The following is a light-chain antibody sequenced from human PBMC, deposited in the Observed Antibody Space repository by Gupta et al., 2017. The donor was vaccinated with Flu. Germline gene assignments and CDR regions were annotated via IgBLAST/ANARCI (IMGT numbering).Light chain of an antibody. CDR1: SLRNFY. J-gene: IGLJ3*02. CDR3: NSRDTSGDHLVV. CDR2: GKN. V-gene: IGLV3-19*01. Sequence: SSELTQDPAVSVALGQTVRITCQGDSLRNFYASWYQQKPGQAPLLVIYGKNNRPSGIPDRFSGSSSGNTASSTITGAQAEDEADYYCNSRDTSGDHLVVFGGGTKLTVL.